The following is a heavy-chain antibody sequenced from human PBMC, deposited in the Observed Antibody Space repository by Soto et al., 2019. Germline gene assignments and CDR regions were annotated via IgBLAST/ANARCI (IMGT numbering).Heavy chain of an antibody. V-gene: IGHV4-30-2*01. CDR2: IYHSGST. CDR1: GGSISSGGYF. J-gene: IGHJ3*02. Sequence: SETLSLTCAVSGGSISSGGYFWSWIRQPPGKGLEWIGYIYHSGSTYYNPSLKSRVSISVDRSKNQFSLKLSSVTAADTAVYYCTSKFGQLLADAFDIWGQGTMVTVSS. D-gene: IGHD3-10*01. CDR3: TSKFGQLLADAFDI.